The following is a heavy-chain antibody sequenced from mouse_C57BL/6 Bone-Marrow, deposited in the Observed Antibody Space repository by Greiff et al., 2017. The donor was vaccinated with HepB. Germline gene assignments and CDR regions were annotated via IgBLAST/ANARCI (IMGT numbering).Heavy chain of an antibody. J-gene: IGHJ2*01. CDR2: IDPSDSYT. D-gene: IGHD1-1*01. CDR3: YDFDY. CDR1: GYTFTSYW. V-gene: IGHV1-59*01. Sequence: VQLQQPGAELVRPGTSVKLSCKASGYTFTSYWMHWVKQRPGQGLEWIGVIDPSDSYTNYNQKFKGKATLTVDTSSSTAYMQLSSLTSEDSAVYYCYDFDYWGQGTTLTVSS.